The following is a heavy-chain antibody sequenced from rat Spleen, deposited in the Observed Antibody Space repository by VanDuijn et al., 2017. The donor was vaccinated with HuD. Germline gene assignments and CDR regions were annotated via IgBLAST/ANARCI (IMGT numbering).Heavy chain of an antibody. J-gene: IGHJ3*01. CDR2: ISLGGGNT. CDR1: GFVFSSYG. Sequence: EVQLVESGGGLVQPGGSLKLSCAASGFVFSSYGMNWVRQAPPKGLKWVASISLGGGNTYSRDSVRGRFTISRDNAKSTLYLQMDSLRSEDTATYYCATTPGRPFAYWGQGTLVTVSS. CDR3: ATTPGRPFAY. D-gene: IGHD5-1*01. V-gene: IGHV5-19*01.